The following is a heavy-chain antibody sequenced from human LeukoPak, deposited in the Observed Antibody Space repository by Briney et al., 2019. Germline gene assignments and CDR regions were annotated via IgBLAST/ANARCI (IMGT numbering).Heavy chain of an antibody. J-gene: IGHJ4*02. D-gene: IGHD4-23*01. CDR3: ARGPTTGVTTPYYLDF. V-gene: IGHV4-34*01. CDR1: GGSFSGYH. CDR2: INDRGHT. Sequence: SETLSLTCAVHGGSFSGYHWNWLRQSPGKGLEWIGEINDRGHTNYNPSLESRITISVDTSKEQFSLNLSSVTAADTAVYYCARGPTTGVTTPYYLDFWGQGTLVTVSS.